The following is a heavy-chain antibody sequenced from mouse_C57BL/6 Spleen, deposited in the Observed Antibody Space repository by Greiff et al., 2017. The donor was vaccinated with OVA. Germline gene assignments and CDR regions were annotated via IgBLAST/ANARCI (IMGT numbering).Heavy chain of an antibody. CDR2: ISYDGSN. Sequence: EVQLVESGPGLVKPSQSLSLTCSVTGYSITSGYYWNWIRQFPGNKLEWMGYISYDGSNNYNPSLKNRISITRDTSKNQFFLKLNSVTTEDTATYYGARDKGSSRYWYFDVWGTGTTVTVSS. CDR3: ARDKGSSRYWYFDV. V-gene: IGHV3-6*01. J-gene: IGHJ1*03. D-gene: IGHD1-1*01. CDR1: GYSITSGYY.